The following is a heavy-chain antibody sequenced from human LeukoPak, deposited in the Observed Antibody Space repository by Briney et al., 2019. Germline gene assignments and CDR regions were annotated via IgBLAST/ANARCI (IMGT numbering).Heavy chain of an antibody. V-gene: IGHV1-46*01. CDR2: INPSDGKT. CDR3: AREIGPRQLHLWGSAFDY. D-gene: IGHD5-18*01. J-gene: IGHJ4*02. CDR1: GYTFTNYY. Sequence: ASVKVSCKASGYTFTNYYMHWVRQAPGQGLEWMGIINPSDGKTSYAQKFQGRVTMTRDTSTSTVHMELSSLRSEDTAVYYCAREIGPRQLHLWGSAFDYWGQGILVTVSS.